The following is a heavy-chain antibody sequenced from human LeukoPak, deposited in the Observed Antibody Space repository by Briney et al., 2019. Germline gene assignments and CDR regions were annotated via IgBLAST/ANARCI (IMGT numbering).Heavy chain of an antibody. CDR3: ARRVWSGYAFDI. D-gene: IGHD3-3*01. CDR1: GGSFSGYY. CDR2: INHSGST. J-gene: IGHJ3*02. Sequence: SETLSLTCAVYGGSFSGYYWSWIRQPPGKGLEWIGEINHSGSTNYKPSLKSRVTISVDTSKNPFSLKLSSVTAADTAVYYCARRVWSGYAFDIWGQGTMVTVSS. V-gene: IGHV4-34*01.